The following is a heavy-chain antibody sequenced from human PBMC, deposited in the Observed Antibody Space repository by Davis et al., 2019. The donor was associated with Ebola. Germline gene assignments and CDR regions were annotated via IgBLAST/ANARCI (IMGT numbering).Heavy chain of an antibody. J-gene: IGHJ6*02. CDR3: ARVREYSGYEGLDV. V-gene: IGHV1-2*04. Sequence: ASVKVSCKAYGYTFTGYYIHWVRQAPGQGLEWMGWINPNDGVTQYAQKFQGWVTMTRDTSSSTAYMEVRSDDTAVYYCARVREYSGYEGLDVWGRGTTVTVS. D-gene: IGHD5-12*01. CDR2: INPNDGVT. CDR1: GYTFTGYY.